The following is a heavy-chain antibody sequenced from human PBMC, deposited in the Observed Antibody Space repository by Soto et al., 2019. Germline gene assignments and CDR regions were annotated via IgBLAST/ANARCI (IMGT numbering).Heavy chain of an antibody. D-gene: IGHD1-7*01. Sequence: PGGSLRLSCAASGFTFSTYAMHWVRQAPGKGLEWVALISYDGSNKYYADSVKGRFTISRDNSENTLYLQMNSLRAEDTAVYYCARVLLELWPVDYWGQGTLVTVSS. V-gene: IGHV3-30-3*01. CDR3: ARVLLELWPVDY. CDR2: ISYDGSNK. CDR1: GFTFSTYA. J-gene: IGHJ4*02.